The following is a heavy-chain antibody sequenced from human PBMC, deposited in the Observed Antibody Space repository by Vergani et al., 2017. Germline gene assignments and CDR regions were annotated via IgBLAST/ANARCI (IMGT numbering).Heavy chain of an antibody. CDR1: GFTFDNYA. Sequence: EVQLVESGGGLVQPGRSLRLSCAASGFTFDNYAIHWVRQAPGKGLEWVSGISWNGGSVGSADSVKGRFTISRDNSKNTLYLQMNSLRAEDTAVYYCAKDNEDIVRMVLVDYGGQGTLVTVSS. CDR3: AKDNEDIVRMVLVDY. D-gene: IGHD2-8*01. V-gene: IGHV3-9*01. J-gene: IGHJ4*02. CDR2: ISWNGGSV.